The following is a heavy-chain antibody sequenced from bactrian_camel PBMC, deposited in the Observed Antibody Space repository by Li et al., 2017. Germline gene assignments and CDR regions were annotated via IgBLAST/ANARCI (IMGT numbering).Heavy chain of an antibody. V-gene: IGHV3S9*01. CDR3: AAASNCAVVAGIPPHEYTY. CDR2: IDGDGRT. Sequence: VQLVESGGGSVQPGGSLRLSCAVSDFPKDNYVMGWFRQRVGKAREGVAAIDGDGRTTYADSVKGRFTISEDNAKNTVYLEMSDLEPDDAAMYYCAAASNCAVVAGIPPHEYTYYGQGTQVTVS. D-gene: IGHD6*01. J-gene: IGHJ4*01. CDR1: DFPKDNYV.